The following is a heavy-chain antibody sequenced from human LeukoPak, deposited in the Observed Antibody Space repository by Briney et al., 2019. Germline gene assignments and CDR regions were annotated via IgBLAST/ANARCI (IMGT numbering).Heavy chain of an antibody. CDR3: TRDATYYYDSSGYYRDY. CDR2: IRSKAYGGTT. CDR1: GFTFGDYA. V-gene: IGHV3-49*04. J-gene: IGHJ4*02. D-gene: IGHD3-22*01. Sequence: GGSLRLSCTASGFTFGDYAMSWVRQAPGKGLEWVGFIRSKAYGGTTEYAASVKGRFTISRDDSKSIAYLQMNSLKTEDTAVYYCTRDATYYYDSSGYYRDYWGQGTLVTVSS.